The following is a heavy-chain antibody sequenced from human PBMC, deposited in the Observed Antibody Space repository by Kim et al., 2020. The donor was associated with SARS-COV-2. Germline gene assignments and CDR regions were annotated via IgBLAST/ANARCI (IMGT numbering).Heavy chain of an antibody. Sequence: GWSLRLSCAASGFTFSSYWMSWVSQAPGKGLEWVANIKQDGGEKYNVDSVKGRFTISRDNAKKSLYLQMNSLRAEDTAVYYCARRGPRWYSGSYSDYWGQGTLVTVSS. CDR2: IKQDGGEK. CDR1: GFTFSSYW. CDR3: ARRGPRWYSGSYSDY. V-gene: IGHV3-7*01. D-gene: IGHD1-26*01. J-gene: IGHJ4*02.